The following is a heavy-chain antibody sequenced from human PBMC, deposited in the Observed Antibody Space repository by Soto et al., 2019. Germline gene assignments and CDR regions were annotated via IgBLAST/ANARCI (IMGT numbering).Heavy chain of an antibody. CDR1: GYTFTSYW. D-gene: IGHD2-2*01. V-gene: IGHV5-51*01. CDR3: AAGIVVVPAAWAYYYGMDV. Sequence: PGESLKISCKGSGYTFTSYWIGWVRQMPGKGLEWMGIIDPGDSDTRYSPSFQGQVTISADKSISTAYLQWSSLKASDTAMYYCAAGIVVVPAAWAYYYGMDVCGQGTTVTVSS. J-gene: IGHJ6*02. CDR2: IDPGDSDT.